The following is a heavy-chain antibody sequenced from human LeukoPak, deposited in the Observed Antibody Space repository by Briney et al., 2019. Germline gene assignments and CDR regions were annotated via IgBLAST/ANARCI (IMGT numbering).Heavy chain of an antibody. Sequence: GGSLRLSCAASGFTFSSYSMNWVRQAPGKGLGWVSSVSSSTSYIYYADSVKGRLTISRDNAKNSLYLQMNSLRAEDTAVYYCAKGPEQWLTHNWFDPWGQGTLVTVSS. CDR1: GFTFSSYS. CDR3: AKGPEQWLTHNWFDP. J-gene: IGHJ5*02. CDR2: VSSSTSYI. D-gene: IGHD6-19*01. V-gene: IGHV3-21*01.